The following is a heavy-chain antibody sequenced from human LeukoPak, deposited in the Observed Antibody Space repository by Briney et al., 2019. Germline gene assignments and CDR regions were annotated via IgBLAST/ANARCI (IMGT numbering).Heavy chain of an antibody. CDR3: ARGGTPGEYDFWSGIYRGYYYYGMDV. V-gene: IGHV1-8*01. CDR2: MNPNSGNT. Sequence: ASVKVSCKASGYTFTSYDINWVRQATGQGLEWMGWMNPNSGNTGYAQKFQGRVTMTRNTSISTAYMELSSLRSEDTAVYYCARGGTPGEYDFWSGIYRGYYYYGMDVWGQGTTVTVSS. J-gene: IGHJ6*02. D-gene: IGHD3-3*01. CDR1: GYTFTSYD.